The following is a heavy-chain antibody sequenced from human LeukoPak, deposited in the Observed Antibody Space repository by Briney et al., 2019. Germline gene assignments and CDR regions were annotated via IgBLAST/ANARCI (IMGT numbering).Heavy chain of an antibody. CDR3: ATRNNFEY. Sequence: PGGSLRLSCAASGFTYPNARMNWVREAPGKGLEWVAKIRYDGSEKGDGDSVEGRFIISRDNSKKSLYLQMNSLRAEDTAVYYCATRNNFEYWGQGTLVTVSS. V-gene: IGHV3-7*01. CDR2: IRYDGSEK. CDR1: GFTYPNAR. J-gene: IGHJ4*02.